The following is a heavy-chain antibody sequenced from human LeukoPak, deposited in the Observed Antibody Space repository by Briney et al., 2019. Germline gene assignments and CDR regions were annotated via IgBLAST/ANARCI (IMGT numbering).Heavy chain of an antibody. CDR1: GYRFNAYW. J-gene: IGHJ4*02. D-gene: IGHD3-22*01. CDR3: ARPYDFDY. Sequence: GESLEISCKGSGYRFNAYWIAWVRQMPGKGLEWMGIIYPDDSDTRYSPSFQGQVTISADKSISTAYLQWSSLKASDTAMYYCARPYDFDYWGQGTLVTVSS. V-gene: IGHV5-51*01. CDR2: IYPDDSDT.